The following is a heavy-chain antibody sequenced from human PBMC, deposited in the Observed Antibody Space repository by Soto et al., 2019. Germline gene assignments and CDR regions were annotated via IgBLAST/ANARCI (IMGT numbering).Heavy chain of an antibody. CDR1: GFTFSDSY. CDR2: ITFSGNTV. CDR3: ARVSWREKYGMDV. V-gene: IGHV3-11*01. Sequence: QVEVVESGGGLVKPGESLRLSCAASGFTFSDSYMSWIRQAPGKGLEWISFITFSGNTVYYADSLKGRFTISRDNAKNSLYLQMNRLRAEDTAVYYCARVSWREKYGMDVWGQGPTVTVSS. J-gene: IGHJ6*02.